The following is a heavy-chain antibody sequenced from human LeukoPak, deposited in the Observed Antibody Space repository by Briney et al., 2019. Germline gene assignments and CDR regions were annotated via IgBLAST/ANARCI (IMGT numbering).Heavy chain of an antibody. CDR2: VPGTGATTI. CDR3: AKRLSGSWGQYYFDY. D-gene: IGHD2-15*01. J-gene: IGHJ4*02. CDR1: GFTFSSFA. Sequence: GXSLRLSCVASGFTFSSFAMSWVRQAPGKGLEWVATVPGTGATTIFYADSGKGRFTISRDNSKNTLYLQMNSLGADDTAVYYCAKRLSGSWGQYYFDYWGQGTLVTVSS. V-gene: IGHV3-23*01.